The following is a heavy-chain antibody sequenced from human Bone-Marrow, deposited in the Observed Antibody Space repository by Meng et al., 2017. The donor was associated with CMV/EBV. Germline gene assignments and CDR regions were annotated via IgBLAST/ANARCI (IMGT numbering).Heavy chain of an antibody. CDR2: ITGSGGST. CDR3: TKTQTFYFGSGSYRYFDY. D-gene: IGHD3-10*01. Sequence: GGSLRLSCAASGFTFSCYAMTWIRQVPGKGLDWVAAITGSGGSTYYADSMKGRFTISRDNSKDTLYLQLNSLSADDTAVYYCTKTQTFYFGSGSYRYFDYWGQGALVTVSS. V-gene: IGHV3-23*01. J-gene: IGHJ4*02. CDR1: GFTFSCYA.